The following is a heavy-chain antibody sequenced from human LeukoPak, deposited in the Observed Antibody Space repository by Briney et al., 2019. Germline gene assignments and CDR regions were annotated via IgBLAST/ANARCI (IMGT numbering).Heavy chain of an antibody. V-gene: IGHV4-30-4*08. Sequence: SETLSLTCTVSGGSISSGDYYWSWIRQPPGKGLEWIGYIYYSGSTYYNPSLKSRVTISVDTSKNQFSLKLSSVTAADTAVYYCAREVGYGGNPLDYWGQGTLVIVSS. J-gene: IGHJ4*02. D-gene: IGHD4-23*01. CDR1: GGSISSGDYY. CDR2: IYYSGST. CDR3: AREVGYGGNPLDY.